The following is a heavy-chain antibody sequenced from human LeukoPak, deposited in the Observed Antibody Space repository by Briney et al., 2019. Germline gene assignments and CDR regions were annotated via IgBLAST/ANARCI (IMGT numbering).Heavy chain of an antibody. J-gene: IGHJ5*02. V-gene: IGHV4-39*01. CDR1: GGSISGSSYY. CDR2: IYYSGST. Sequence: SETLSLTCTVSGGSISGSSYYWGWIRQPPGKGLEWIGSIYYSGSTYYSPSPKSRVTVSVDTSKNQFSLKLSSVTAADTAVYYCARHLYSSGWWVNWFDPWGQGTLVTVSS. CDR3: ARHLYSSGWWVNWFDP. D-gene: IGHD6-19*01.